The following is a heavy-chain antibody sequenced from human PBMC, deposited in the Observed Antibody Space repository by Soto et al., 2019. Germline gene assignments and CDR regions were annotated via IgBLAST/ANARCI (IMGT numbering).Heavy chain of an antibody. CDR2: IIPIFGTA. CDR1: GYTFTSYD. D-gene: IGHD3-10*01. V-gene: IGHV1-69*13. J-gene: IGHJ4*02. CDR3: ARDRFGESY. Sequence: SVKVSCKASGYTFTSYDINWVRQAPGQGLEWMGGIIPIFGTANYAQKFQGRVTITADESTSTAYMELSSLRSEDTAVYYCARDRFGESYWGQGTLVTVSS.